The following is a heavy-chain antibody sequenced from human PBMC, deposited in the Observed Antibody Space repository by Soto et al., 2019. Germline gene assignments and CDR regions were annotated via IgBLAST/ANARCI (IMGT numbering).Heavy chain of an antibody. V-gene: IGHV1-18*01. CDR1: GYTFTKYG. CDR3: AREIAGLGGEYDY. J-gene: IGHJ4*02. CDR2: ISGSSGNA. Sequence: QVQLVQSGAEVKNPGASVKVSCKTSGYTFTKYGVGWVRQAPGQGLEWMGWISGSSGNANYAEKVQGRITLTTDTSKSTAYIELRSLRSDYTAVYDCAREIAGLGGEYDYWGEGTLVTVSS. D-gene: IGHD3-16*01.